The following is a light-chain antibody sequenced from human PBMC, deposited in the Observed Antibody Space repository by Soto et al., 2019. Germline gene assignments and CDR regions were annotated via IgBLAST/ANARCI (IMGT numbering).Light chain of an antibody. J-gene: IGKJ1*01. Sequence: EIVLTQSPATLSLSPGESATLSCRASRSVSNYLAWYQQKPGQAPRPLIYDASSRPTDIPARFSGSGSGTDFTLTISRLEPEDFAVYYCQQYGSSPRTFGQGTKGDIK. CDR1: RSVSNY. CDR2: DAS. CDR3: QQYGSSPRT. V-gene: IGKV3-20*01.